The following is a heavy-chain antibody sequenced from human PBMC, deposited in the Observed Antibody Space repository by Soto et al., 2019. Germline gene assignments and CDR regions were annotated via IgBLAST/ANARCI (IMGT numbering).Heavy chain of an antibody. Sequence: GESLRLSCTAPGFTFGDYAMSCFRQAPGKELEGVGFIRSKAYGGTTEYAASVKGRFTISGDDSKSIAYLQMNSLKTADTAVYYCPRGLDIVVVPAAMDYYGMDVWGQGTTVTVPS. V-gene: IGHV3-49*03. J-gene: IGHJ6*02. CDR1: GFTFGDYA. CDR2: IRSKAYGGTT. CDR3: PRGLDIVVVPAAMDYYGMDV. D-gene: IGHD2-2*03.